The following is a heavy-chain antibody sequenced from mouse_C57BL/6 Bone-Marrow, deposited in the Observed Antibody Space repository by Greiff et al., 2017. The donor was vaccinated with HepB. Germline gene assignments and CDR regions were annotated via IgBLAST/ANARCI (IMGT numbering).Heavy chain of an antibody. J-gene: IGHJ1*03. V-gene: IGHV8-8*01. CDR3: ARIPTYSYCDV. CDR2: IWWDDDK. Sequence: QVQLKECGPGILQPSQPLSLTCSFSGFSLSTFGMGVGWIRQPSGKGLEWLAHIWWDDDKYYNPALKSRLTISKDTSKKQVIIKIAKVDTADTATYYGARIPTYSYCDVWGTGTTVTVAA. CDR1: GFSLSTFGMG.